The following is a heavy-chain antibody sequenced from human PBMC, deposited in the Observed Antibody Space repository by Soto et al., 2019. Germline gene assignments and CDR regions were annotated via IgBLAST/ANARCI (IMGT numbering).Heavy chain of an antibody. D-gene: IGHD5-18*01. CDR1: GGTFSSYA. Sequence: QVQLVQSGAEVKKPGSSVKVSCKASGGTFSSYAISWVRQAPGQGLEWMGGIIPIFGTANYAQKFKGRVTITADESTSTAYMELSSLRSEHTAVYYCARAVVTTLPQMVYYYSSMDVWGQGTTLTVSS. V-gene: IGHV1-69*01. CDR3: ARAVVTTLPQMVYYYSSMDV. J-gene: IGHJ6*02. CDR2: IIPIFGTA.